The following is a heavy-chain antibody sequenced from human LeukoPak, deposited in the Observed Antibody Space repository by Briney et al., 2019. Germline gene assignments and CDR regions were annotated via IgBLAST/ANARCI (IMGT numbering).Heavy chain of an antibody. CDR2: INPNSGGT. D-gene: IGHD2-8*01. J-gene: IGHJ6*02. CDR1: GYTFTGYY. V-gene: IGHV1-2*02. CDR3: ARGNAERGGGCYYGMDV. Sequence: ASVKVSCKASGYTFTGYYMHWVRQAPGQGLEWMGWINPNSGGTNYAQKFQGRVTMTRDTSISTAYMELSRLRSDDTAVYYCARGNAERGGGCYYGMDVWGQGTTVTVSS.